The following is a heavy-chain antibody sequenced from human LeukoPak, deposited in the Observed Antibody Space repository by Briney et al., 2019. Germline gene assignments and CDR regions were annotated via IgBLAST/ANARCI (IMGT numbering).Heavy chain of an antibody. CDR1: GGSFSIYY. Sequence: PSETLSLTCTASGGSFSIYYWGWIRNPPGLGLDWIGCIYYSGSTNYYPSLKSRVTISVDTSKDQFSLRLTSVTAADTAVYYCARSFLGDWYFDLWGRGTQFTVSS. D-gene: IGHD1-26*01. V-gene: IGHV4-59*01. J-gene: IGHJ2*01. CDR3: ARSFLGDWYFDL. CDR2: IYYSGST.